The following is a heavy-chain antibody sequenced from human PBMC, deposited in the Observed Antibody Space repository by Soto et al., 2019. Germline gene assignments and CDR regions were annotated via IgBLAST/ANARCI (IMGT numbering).Heavy chain of an antibody. CDR1: GFTFSSYA. D-gene: IGHD6-19*01. J-gene: IGHJ4*02. CDR3: AKESLKTPVTGPVDC. Sequence: EVQLLESGGGLVQPGGSQRLSCTASGFTFSSYALSWVRQAPGKGLEWVSSISGSGGSTYYADSVKGRVTISRDNSKNTLYLQMSILRAEYTAVYYCAKESLKTPVTGPVDCWGQGTVVTVSS. V-gene: IGHV3-23*01. CDR2: ISGSGGST.